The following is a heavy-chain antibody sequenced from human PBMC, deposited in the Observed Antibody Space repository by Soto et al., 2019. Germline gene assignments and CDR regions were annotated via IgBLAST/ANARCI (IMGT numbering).Heavy chain of an antibody. CDR2: IYHSGST. CDR3: ARYYCPNGICYHLDY. V-gene: IGHV4-30-2*02. CDR1: GGSISSGGYS. J-gene: IGHJ4*02. Sequence: SVALSLTCAVSGGSISSGGYSWSWIRQPPGKGLEWIGYIYHSGSTYYNPSLKSRVTISVDRSKNQFSLKLTSVTAADTAVYYCARYYCPNGICYHLDYWGQGALVTVSS. D-gene: IGHD2-8*01.